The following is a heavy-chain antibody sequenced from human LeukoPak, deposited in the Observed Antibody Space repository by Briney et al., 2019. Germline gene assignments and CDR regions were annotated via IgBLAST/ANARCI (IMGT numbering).Heavy chain of an antibody. CDR2: IIPIFGTA. J-gene: IGHJ4*02. CDR1: GGTFSSYA. D-gene: IGHD6-13*01. CDR3: ATSYSSSWYGLDY. Sequence: ASVKVSCEASGGTFSSYAISWVRQAPGQGLEWMGGIIPIFGTANYAQKFQGRVTITTDESTSTAYMELSSLRSEDTAVYYCATSYSSSWYGLDYWGQGTLVTVSS. V-gene: IGHV1-69*05.